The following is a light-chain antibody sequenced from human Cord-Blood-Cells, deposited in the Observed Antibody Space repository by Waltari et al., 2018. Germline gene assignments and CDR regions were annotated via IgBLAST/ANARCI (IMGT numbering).Light chain of an antibody. CDR3: NSRDSSGNHLNWV. CDR2: GKN. V-gene: IGLV3-19*01. Sequence: SSELTQDPAVSVALGPTVTTRCQGDSLRSDYDSWFQQKPGQAPVLVIYGKNNRPSGNPDRFPVSSAGNTASLAITGSQAEDEADYYCNSRDSSGNHLNWVFGGGTKLTVL. CDR1: SLRSDY. J-gene: IGLJ3*02.